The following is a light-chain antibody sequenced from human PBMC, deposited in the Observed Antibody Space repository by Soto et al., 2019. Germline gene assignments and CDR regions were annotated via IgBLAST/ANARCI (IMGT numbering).Light chain of an antibody. Sequence: EIVLTQSPGTLSLSPGERSTLSCRASDSVTNTYLAWYQQKPGQPPRLLIYGGSRRATGISDRFSGSGSGTDFTLTISRLEPEDFAVFYCHQYGSYPLTFGGGTKVEI. V-gene: IGKV3-20*01. CDR2: GGS. CDR3: HQYGSYPLT. CDR1: DSVTNTY. J-gene: IGKJ4*01.